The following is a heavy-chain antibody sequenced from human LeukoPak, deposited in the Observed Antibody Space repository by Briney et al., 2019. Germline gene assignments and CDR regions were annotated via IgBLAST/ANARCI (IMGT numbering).Heavy chain of an antibody. Sequence: SETLSLTCTVSGGAISSGSYYWGWIRQPPGKGLEWIGSIHYSGSTYYNPSLKSRVTISVDTSKNQFSLKVSSVTAADTAVYYCARRESSGWSYFDYWGQGTLVTVSS. J-gene: IGHJ4*02. CDR1: GGAISSGSYY. CDR2: IHYSGST. V-gene: IGHV4-39*01. D-gene: IGHD6-19*01. CDR3: ARRESSGWSYFDY.